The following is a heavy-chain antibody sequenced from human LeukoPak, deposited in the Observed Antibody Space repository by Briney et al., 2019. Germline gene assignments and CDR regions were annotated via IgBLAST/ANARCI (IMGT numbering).Heavy chain of an antibody. Sequence: GRTLRLSCAVSGFTFSRYAMSGVRQAPGKGLEWVSAISGRGGSTYYADSVKGRFPNPRDNSKNTLHRPMNSLRAEHTAVFYCAKLFRYYDDSSGPRGSDYWGQGTLVTVSS. D-gene: IGHD3-22*01. CDR3: AKLFRYYDDSSGPRGSDY. CDR1: GFTFSRYA. V-gene: IGHV3-23*01. CDR2: ISGRGGST. J-gene: IGHJ4*02.